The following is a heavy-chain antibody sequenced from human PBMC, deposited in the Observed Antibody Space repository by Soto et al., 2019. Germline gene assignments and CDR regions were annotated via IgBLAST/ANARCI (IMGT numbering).Heavy chain of an antibody. CDR1: GFTFSSYA. CDR3: SSDQDQSDPGLDY. J-gene: IGHJ4*02. CDR2: ISYDGSNK. Sequence: QVQLVESGGGVVQPGRSLRLSCAASGFTFSSYAMHWVRQAPGKGLEWVAVISYDGSNKYYADSVKGRFTISRDNSKNTLYLQMNSMRAEDTAVYYCSSDQDQSDPGLDYWGQGTLVTVSS. V-gene: IGHV3-30-3*01.